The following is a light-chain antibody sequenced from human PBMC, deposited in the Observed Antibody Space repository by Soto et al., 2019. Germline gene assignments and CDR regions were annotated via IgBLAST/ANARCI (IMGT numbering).Light chain of an antibody. J-gene: IGKJ1*01. V-gene: IGKV3-15*01. CDR2: GAF. Sequence: EIVMTQSPATLSVSPGERVTLSCRASQSVSSNLAWYRQTPGQAPRLLIYGAFSKATDIPARFSGSGSGTEFTLTISGPLSEDFVVYYCQQYNNWPRTFGQGTKVEIK. CDR3: QQYNNWPRT. CDR1: QSVSSN.